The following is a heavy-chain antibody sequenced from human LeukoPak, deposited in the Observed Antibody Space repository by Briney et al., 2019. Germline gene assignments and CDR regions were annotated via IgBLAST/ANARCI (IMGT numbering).Heavy chain of an antibody. CDR3: ARGRARGDYYFDY. D-gene: IGHD4-17*01. V-gene: IGHV1-8*01. Sequence: GASVNVSCKASGYTLTSYDINWVRQATGQGLEWMGWMNPNSGNTGYAQKFQGRVTMTRNTSITTAYMKLSSLRSEDTAVYYCARGRARGDYYFDYWGQGTLVTVSS. CDR2: MNPNSGNT. CDR1: GYTLTSYD. J-gene: IGHJ4*02.